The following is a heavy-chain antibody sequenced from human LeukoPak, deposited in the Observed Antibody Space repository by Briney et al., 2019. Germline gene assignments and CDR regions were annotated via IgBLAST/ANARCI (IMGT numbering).Heavy chain of an antibody. J-gene: IGHJ4*02. CDR2: ISGSGSST. CDR1: AFTFSSYW. CDR3: VKGLR. Sequence: GGSLRLSCAASAFTFSSYWMNWVRQAPGKGLEWVSGISGSGSSTYYADSVKGRFSISRGNSKNTLYLQMNSLRAEDTAVYYCVKGLRWGQGTLVTVSS. V-gene: IGHV3-23*01.